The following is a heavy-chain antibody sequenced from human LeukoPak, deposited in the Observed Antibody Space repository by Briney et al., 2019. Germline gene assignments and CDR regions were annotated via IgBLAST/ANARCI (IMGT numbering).Heavy chain of an antibody. J-gene: IGHJ5*02. Sequence: GGSLRLSCAASGFTFSNAWMNWVRQAPGKGLEWVSYISSSGSTIYYADSVKGRFTISRDNAKNSLYLQMNSLRAEDTAVYYCARDLIRNGFDPWGQGTLVTVSS. V-gene: IGHV3-48*04. CDR3: ARDLIRNGFDP. CDR2: ISSSGSTI. CDR1: GFTFSNAW.